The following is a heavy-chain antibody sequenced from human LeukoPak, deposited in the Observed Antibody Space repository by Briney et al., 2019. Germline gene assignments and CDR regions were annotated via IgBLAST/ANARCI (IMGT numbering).Heavy chain of an antibody. V-gene: IGHV4-39*01. J-gene: IGHJ4*02. Sequence: SSETLSLTCTVSVGSISGTLYYWGWIRQPPGKGLEWIGSIFYSGITYYNPSLQSRVTISVDASKSQFSLHLSSVTAADTALYYCARIIVVTSTDYFDSWGQGTLVTVSS. CDR3: ARIIVVTSTDYFDS. CDR2: IFYSGIT. CDR1: VGSISGTLYY. D-gene: IGHD2/OR15-2a*01.